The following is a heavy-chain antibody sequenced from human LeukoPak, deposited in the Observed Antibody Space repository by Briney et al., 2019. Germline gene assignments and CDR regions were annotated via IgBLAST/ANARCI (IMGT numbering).Heavy chain of an antibody. CDR2: VYDSGTT. CDR1: GGSISGSGYY. J-gene: IGHJ4*02. Sequence: SETLSLTCTVSGGSISGSGYYWGWIRQPPGKGLEWIGSVYDSGTTHYNPSLKSRVTVHVDTSKNQFSLRLSSVTAADTADYYCAGHGWAAAGLDYCGQGILVTVSS. CDR3: AGHGWAAAGLDY. D-gene: IGHD6-13*01. V-gene: IGHV4-39*01.